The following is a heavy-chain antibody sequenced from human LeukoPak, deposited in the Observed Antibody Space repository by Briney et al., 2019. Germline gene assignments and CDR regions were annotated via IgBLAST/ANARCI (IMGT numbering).Heavy chain of an antibody. Sequence: SETLSLTCTVSGGSISSYYWSWIRQPPGKGLAWIGYIYYSGSTNYNPSLKSRLTISVDTSKNHFSLKLISVTAADTAVYYCASQQLAPYYFDYWGQGTLVTVSS. D-gene: IGHD6-13*01. CDR1: GGSISSYY. CDR2: IYYSGST. J-gene: IGHJ4*02. V-gene: IGHV4-59*01. CDR3: ASQQLAPYYFDY.